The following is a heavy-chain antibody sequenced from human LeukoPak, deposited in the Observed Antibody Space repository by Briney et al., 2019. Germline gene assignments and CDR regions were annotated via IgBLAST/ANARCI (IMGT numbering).Heavy chain of an antibody. J-gene: IGHJ4*02. CDR2: IIPIFGTA. Sequence: SVTVSRKSSVGTFSSYAISWVRQAPGQALEWMGGIIPIFGTANNAQKFQGRVTITADESTSTAYMELSSLRSEDTAVYYCAREGYSGYDSGYWGQGTLVTVSS. D-gene: IGHD5-12*01. CDR1: VGTFSSYA. V-gene: IGHV1-69*13. CDR3: AREGYSGYDSGY.